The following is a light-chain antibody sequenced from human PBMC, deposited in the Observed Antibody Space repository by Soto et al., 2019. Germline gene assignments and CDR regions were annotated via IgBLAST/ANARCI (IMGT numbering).Light chain of an antibody. V-gene: IGKV1-5*01. Sequence: IQLTQSPSSLSASVGDRVTITCRASQGINIYLNWYQQILGKAPKLLIYDASSLESGVPSRFSGSGSGTEFTLTISSLQPDDFATYYCQQYNSYSWTFGQGTKVDIK. CDR1: QGINIY. J-gene: IGKJ1*01. CDR2: DAS. CDR3: QQYNSYSWT.